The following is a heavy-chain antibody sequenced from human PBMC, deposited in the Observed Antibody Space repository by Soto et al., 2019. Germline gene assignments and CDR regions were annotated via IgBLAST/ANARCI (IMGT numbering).Heavy chain of an antibody. CDR2: IYYSGST. CDR3: ARVVKRRWIQLWFPGFFDP. CDR1: GGSISSGGYY. Sequence: SETLSLTCTVSGGSISSGGYYWSWIRQHPGKGLEWIGYIYYSGSTYYNPSLKSRVTISVDTSKNQFSLRLSSVTAADTAVYYCARVVKRRWIQLWFPGFFDPRGQGTLVTVSS. D-gene: IGHD5-18*01. V-gene: IGHV4-31*03. J-gene: IGHJ5*02.